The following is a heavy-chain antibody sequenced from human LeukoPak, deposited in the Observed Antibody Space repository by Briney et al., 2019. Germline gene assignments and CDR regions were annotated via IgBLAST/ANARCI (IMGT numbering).Heavy chain of an antibody. V-gene: IGHV3-9*01. D-gene: IGHD6-13*01. Sequence: GGSLRLSCAASGFTFDDYAMHWVRQAPGKGLEWVSGISWNSGSIGYADSVKGRFTISRDNAKNSLYLQMNSLRAGDTALYYCAKDIFTGIAAAGIFDYWGQGTLVTVSS. J-gene: IGHJ4*02. CDR2: ISWNSGSI. CDR3: AKDIFTGIAAAGIFDY. CDR1: GFTFDDYA.